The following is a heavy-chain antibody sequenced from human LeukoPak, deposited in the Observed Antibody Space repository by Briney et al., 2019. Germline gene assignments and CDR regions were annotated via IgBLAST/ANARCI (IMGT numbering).Heavy chain of an antibody. CDR2: IYTSGST. J-gene: IGHJ3*02. D-gene: IGHD3-22*01. V-gene: IGHV4-4*07. Sequence: SSETLSLTCTVSGGSISSYYWSWIRQPAGKGLEWIGRIYTSGSTNYNPSLKSRVTMSVDTSKNQFSLKLSSATAADTAVYYCAKSNGYGLIDIWGQGTMVTVSS. CDR3: AKSNGYGLIDI. CDR1: GGSISSYY.